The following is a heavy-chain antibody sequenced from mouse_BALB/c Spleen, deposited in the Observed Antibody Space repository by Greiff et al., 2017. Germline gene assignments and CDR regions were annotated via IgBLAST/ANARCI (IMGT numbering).Heavy chain of an antibody. V-gene: IGHV1-4*01. CDR3: ARDGYYDYYAMDY. CDR1: GYTFTSYT. D-gene: IGHD2-3*01. Sequence: QVQLQQSGAELARPGASVKMSCKASGYTFTSYTMHWVKQRPGQGLEWIGYINPSSGYTNYNQKFKDKATLTADKSSSTAYMQLSSLTSEDSAVYYCARDGYYDYYAMDYWGQGTSVTVSS. J-gene: IGHJ4*01. CDR2: INPSSGYT.